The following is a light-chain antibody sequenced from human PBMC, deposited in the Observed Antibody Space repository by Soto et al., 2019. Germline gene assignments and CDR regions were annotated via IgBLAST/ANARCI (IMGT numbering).Light chain of an antibody. CDR1: QNITNN. Sequence: DIQMTQSPYSLSASIGDRVTTTCQASQNITNNLSWYQQKPGKAPNLLIYHASKLAKGVTSRFSGSGSGTDFSFIITSLQREDLATYYCQQYYGLPPLTFGQGTRLEN. J-gene: IGKJ5*01. CDR3: QQYYGLPPLT. V-gene: IGKV1-33*01. CDR2: HAS.